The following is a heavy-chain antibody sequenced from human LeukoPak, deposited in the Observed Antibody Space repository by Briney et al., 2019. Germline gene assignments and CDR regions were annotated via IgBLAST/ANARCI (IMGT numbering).Heavy chain of an antibody. V-gene: IGHV3-30-3*01. Sequence: GGSLGLSCAASGFTFSSYAMHWVRQAPGKGLEWVAVISYDGSNKYYADSVKGQFTISRDNSKNTLYLQMNSLRAEDTALYYCAKGHGWLVSLDFDYWGQGTLVTVSS. CDR1: GFTFSSYA. D-gene: IGHD6-19*01. J-gene: IGHJ4*02. CDR2: ISYDGSNK. CDR3: AKGHGWLVSLDFDY.